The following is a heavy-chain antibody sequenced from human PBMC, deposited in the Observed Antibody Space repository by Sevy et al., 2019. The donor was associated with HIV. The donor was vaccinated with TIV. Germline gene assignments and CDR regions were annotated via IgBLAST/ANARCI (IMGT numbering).Heavy chain of an antibody. CDR3: AGENYYDSTAYRFDY. CDR2: ISSSSSYI. V-gene: IGHV3-21*01. J-gene: IGHJ4*02. Sequence: GESLKISCAASGFIFSNYNMNWVRQAPGKGLEWVSSISSSSSYIYYADSVKGRFTISRDNAKNSRYLQMNSLRAEDTAVYYCAGENYYDSTAYRFDYWGQGTLVTVSS. CDR1: GFIFSNYN. D-gene: IGHD3-22*01.